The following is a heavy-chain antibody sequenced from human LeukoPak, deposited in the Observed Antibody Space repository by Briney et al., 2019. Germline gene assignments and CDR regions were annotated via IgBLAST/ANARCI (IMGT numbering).Heavy chain of an antibody. V-gene: IGHV1-18*01. J-gene: IGHJ6*03. D-gene: IGHD4-23*01. CDR1: GYTFSSYG. CDR3: ARDNPTTVVTPDSGWGNYYYYYYMDV. CDR2: ISAYNGDT. Sequence: ASVKVSCKASGYTFSSYGISWVRQAPGQGLEWMGWISAYNGDTHYAQKFQGRVTMTTDTSTSTAYMELRSLRSDDTAMYYCARDNPTTVVTPDSGWGNYYYYYYMDVWSKGTTVTISS.